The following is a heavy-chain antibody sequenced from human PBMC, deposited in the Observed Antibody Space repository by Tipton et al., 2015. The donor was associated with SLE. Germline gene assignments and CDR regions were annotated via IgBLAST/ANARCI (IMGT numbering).Heavy chain of an antibody. Sequence: TLSLTCIVSCVSFSRGIYYWSWIRQYPGKGLVWIGYIHDSGNTYYKPSLRSRITISLDTSKNQFSLNLSSVTVADTAVYYCARGSRSSSWPRFWGQGTMVTVSS. V-gene: IGHV4-31*03. D-gene: IGHD6-13*01. CDR1: CVSFSRGIYY. J-gene: IGHJ3*01. CDR2: IHDSGNT. CDR3: ARGSRSSSWPRF.